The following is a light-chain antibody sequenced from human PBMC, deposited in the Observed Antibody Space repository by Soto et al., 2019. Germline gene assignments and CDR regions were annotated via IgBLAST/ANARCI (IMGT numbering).Light chain of an antibody. V-gene: IGLV1-47*01. J-gene: IGLJ1*01. CDR3: SSYTSSRTYV. Sequence: QSVLTQPPSASGTPGQRVTISCSGSSSNIGSNYVYWYQQLPGTAPKLLIYRNNQRPSGVPDRFSGSKSDNTASLTISGLQAEDEAEYYCSSYTSSRTYVFGTGTKLTVL. CDR1: SSNIGSNY. CDR2: RNN.